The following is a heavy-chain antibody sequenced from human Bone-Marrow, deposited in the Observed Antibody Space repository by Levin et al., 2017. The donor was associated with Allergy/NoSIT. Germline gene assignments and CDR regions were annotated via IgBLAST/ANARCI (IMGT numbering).Heavy chain of an antibody. CDR2: IIPMFGTA. V-gene: IGHV1-69*06. CDR1: GGTFGNHE. Sequence: KISCKASGGTFGNHEISWVRQAPGQGLEWLGGIIPMFGTAIYARKFQGRVTITADKSTSAAYMALSSLKHDDTAFYYCARRRGADAFDMWGVGTMVTVSS. D-gene: IGHD4-17*01. J-gene: IGHJ3*02. CDR3: ARRRGADAFDM.